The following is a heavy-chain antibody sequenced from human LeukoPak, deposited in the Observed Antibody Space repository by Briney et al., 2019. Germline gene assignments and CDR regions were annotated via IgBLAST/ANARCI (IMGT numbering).Heavy chain of an antibody. D-gene: IGHD2-2*01. CDR2: IRYDGSNK. Sequence: PGGSLRLSCAASGFTFSSYGMHWVRQAPGKGLEWVAFIRYDGSNKYYADSVKGRITSSRDNSKNTLYLQTNGLRAEDTAVYYCAKDGWYCSSNSCLADYWGQGTLVTVSS. CDR1: GFTFSSYG. J-gene: IGHJ4*02. CDR3: AKDGWYCSSNSCLADY. V-gene: IGHV3-30*02.